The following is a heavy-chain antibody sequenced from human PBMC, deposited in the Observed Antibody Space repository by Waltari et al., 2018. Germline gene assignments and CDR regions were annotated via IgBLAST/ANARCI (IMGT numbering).Heavy chain of an antibody. D-gene: IGHD3-9*01. CDR1: GGSISSYY. J-gene: IGHJ3*02. CDR2: IYTSGST. Sequence: QVQLQESGPGLVKPSETLSLTCTVSGGSISSYYWSWIRQPAGKGLEWIGRIYTSGSTNYTPSLKSRVTMSVDTSKNQFSLKLSSVTAADTAVYYCARGGLRYFDWAFDIWGQGTMVTVSS. V-gene: IGHV4-4*07. CDR3: ARGGLRYFDWAFDI.